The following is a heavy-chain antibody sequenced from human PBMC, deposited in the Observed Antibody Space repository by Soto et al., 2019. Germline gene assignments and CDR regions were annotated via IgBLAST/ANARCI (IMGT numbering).Heavy chain of an antibody. V-gene: IGHV4-34*01. CDR3: ARIDGGRIAVLPAATHRRTNWFAA. Sequence: QVQLQQWGAGLLKPSETLSLTCAVYGESLTGGFYWTWVRQAPGRGLEWIGEINHRGDTTYIPSLKSRVTISVDASKNQFSLQMTSVTAEDTAMYYCARIDGGRIAVLPAATHRRTNWFAAWGQGNLVTVSS. CDR2: INHRGDT. CDR1: GESLTGGFY. J-gene: IGHJ5*02. D-gene: IGHD2-2*01.